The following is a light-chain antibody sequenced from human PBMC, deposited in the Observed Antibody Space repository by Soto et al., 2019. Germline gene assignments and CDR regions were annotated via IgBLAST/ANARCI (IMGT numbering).Light chain of an antibody. Sequence: QSVLTQPRSVSGSPGQSVTISCTGTSSDVGDYNYVSWYQQHPGKAPKFIIYDVSKRPSGVPDRFSGSKSGNTASLTISGLQAEDEAYYYCCSYAGSYTYVFGGGTQLTVL. CDR3: CSYAGSYTYV. CDR1: SSDVGDYNY. J-gene: IGLJ2*01. V-gene: IGLV2-11*01. CDR2: DVS.